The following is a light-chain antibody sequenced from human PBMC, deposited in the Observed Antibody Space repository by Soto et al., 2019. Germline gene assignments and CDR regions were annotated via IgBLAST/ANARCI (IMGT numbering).Light chain of an antibody. CDR3: SSYTSSSNDV. J-gene: IGLJ1*01. Sequence: QSALTQPASVSGSPGQSITISCTGTSNDVGGYNYVSWYQHHPGKAPKLMIYDVSNRPSGVSNRFSASKSGNTASLTISGLQAEDEADYYCSSYTSSSNDVFGTETKVTVL. V-gene: IGLV2-14*03. CDR1: SNDVGGYNY. CDR2: DVS.